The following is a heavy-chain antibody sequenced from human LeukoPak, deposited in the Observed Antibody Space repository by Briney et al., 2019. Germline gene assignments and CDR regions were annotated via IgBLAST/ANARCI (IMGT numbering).Heavy chain of an antibody. V-gene: IGHV3-48*04. J-gene: IGHJ3*02. CDR1: GFTFSSYS. CDR2: ISSSSSTI. D-gene: IGHD2-15*01. Sequence: GGSLRLSCAASGFTFSSYSMNWVRQAPGKGLEWVSYISSSSSTIYYADSVKGRFTISRDNAKNSMYLQMNSLRAEDTAVYYCARAPLKARGYCSGGSCYEGAFDIWGQGTMVTVSS. CDR3: ARAPLKARGYCSGGSCYEGAFDI.